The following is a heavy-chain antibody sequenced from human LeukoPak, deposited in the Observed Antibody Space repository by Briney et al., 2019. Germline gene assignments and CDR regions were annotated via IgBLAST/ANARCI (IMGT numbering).Heavy chain of an antibody. CDR2: INAGNGNT. CDR3: ARSLMVRGVMSYAFDI. Sequence: ASVKVSCKASGYTFTSYAVHWVRQAPGHRLEWMGWINAGNGNTKYSQKFQGRVTITRDTSASTAYMELSSLRSEDTAVYYCARSLMVRGVMSYAFDIWGQGTMVTVSS. V-gene: IGHV1-3*01. CDR1: GYTFTSYA. D-gene: IGHD3-10*01. J-gene: IGHJ3*02.